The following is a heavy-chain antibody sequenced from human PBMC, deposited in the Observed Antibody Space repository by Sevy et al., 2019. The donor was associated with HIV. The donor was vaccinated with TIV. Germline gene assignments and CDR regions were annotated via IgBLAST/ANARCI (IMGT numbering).Heavy chain of an antibody. CDR3: AKDTDSSSWSMGYYFDY. V-gene: IGHV3-23*01. CDR2: IRGSGGST. Sequence: GGSLRLSCAASGFTFSSYAMSWVRQAPGKGLEWVSAIRGSGGSTYYADSVKGRFTISRDNSQNTQYLQMNSLRAEDTAVYYCAKDTDSSSWSMGYYFDYWGQGTLVTVSS. CDR1: GFTFSSYA. J-gene: IGHJ4*02. D-gene: IGHD6-13*01.